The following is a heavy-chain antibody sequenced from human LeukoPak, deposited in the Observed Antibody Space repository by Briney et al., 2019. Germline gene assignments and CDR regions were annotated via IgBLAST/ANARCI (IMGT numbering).Heavy chain of an antibody. V-gene: IGHV1-46*01. D-gene: IGHD2-2*01. J-gene: IGHJ6*02. CDR3: ARWAGVVVPAANNYGMDV. CDR1: GYTFTSYY. CDR2: INPSGGST. Sequence: GASVTVSCTASGYTFTSYYMHWVRQAPGQGLEWMGIINPSGGSTSYAQKFQGRVTMTRDTSTSTVYMELSSLRSEDTAVYYCARWAGVVVPAANNYGMDVWGQGTTVTVSS.